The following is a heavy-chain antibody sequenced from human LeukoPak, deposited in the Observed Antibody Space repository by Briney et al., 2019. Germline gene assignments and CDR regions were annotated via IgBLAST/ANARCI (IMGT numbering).Heavy chain of an antibody. CDR3: ARTMVRGVIRH. J-gene: IGHJ1*01. CDR1: GGSFSGYY. V-gene: IGHV4-34*01. Sequence: SETLSLTCAVYGGSFSGYYWSWIRQPPGKGLERIGEINHSGSTNYNPSLKSRVTISVDTSKNQFSLKLSSVTAADTAVYYCARTMVRGVIRHWGQGTLVTVSS. D-gene: IGHD3-10*01. CDR2: INHSGST.